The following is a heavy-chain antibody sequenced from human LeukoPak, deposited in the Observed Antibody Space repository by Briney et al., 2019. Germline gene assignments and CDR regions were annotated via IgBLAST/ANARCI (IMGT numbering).Heavy chain of an antibody. D-gene: IGHD6-13*01. Sequence: PSETLSLTCTVSGGSISSSSHYWGWIRQPPGKGLEWIGEISHSGSTNYNPSLKSRVTISVDTSKNQFSLKLSSVTAADTAVYYCARGGESSSWYDGSFDYWGQGTLVTVSS. CDR3: ARGGESSSWYDGSFDY. CDR1: GGSISSSSHY. CDR2: ISHSGST. V-gene: IGHV4-39*07. J-gene: IGHJ4*02.